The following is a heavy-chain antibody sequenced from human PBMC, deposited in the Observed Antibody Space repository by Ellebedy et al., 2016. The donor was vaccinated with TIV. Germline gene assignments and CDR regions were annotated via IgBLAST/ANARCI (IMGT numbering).Heavy chain of an antibody. CDR1: GGSISSYY. Sequence: SETLSLTXTVSGGSISSYYWSWIRQPPGKGLEWIGYIYYSGSTNYNPSLKSRVTISVDTSKNQFSLKLSSVTAADTAVYYCAASSSWYIDYYGMDVWGQGTTVTVSS. D-gene: IGHD6-13*01. J-gene: IGHJ6*02. V-gene: IGHV4-59*01. CDR3: AASSSWYIDYYGMDV. CDR2: IYYSGST.